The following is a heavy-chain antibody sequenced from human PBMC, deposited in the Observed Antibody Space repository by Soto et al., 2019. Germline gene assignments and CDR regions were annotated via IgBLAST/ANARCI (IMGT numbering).Heavy chain of an antibody. CDR2: IIPIFGTA. CDR3: ARSKRFWELMDYYYYGMDV. J-gene: IGHJ6*02. CDR1: GGTFSSYA. D-gene: IGHD3-10*01. V-gene: IGHV1-69*01. Sequence: QVQLVQSGAEVKKPGSSVKVSCKASGGTFSSYAISWVRQAPGQGLEWMGGIIPIFGTANYAQKFQGRVTITADESTSTAYMELSSLRSEDTAVYYCARSKRFWELMDYYYYGMDVWGQGTTVTVSS.